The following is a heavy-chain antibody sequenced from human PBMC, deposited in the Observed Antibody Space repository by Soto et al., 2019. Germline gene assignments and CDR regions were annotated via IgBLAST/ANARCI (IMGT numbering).Heavy chain of an antibody. CDR2: INPNSGGT. CDR3: AREGRVRWLQFKWFDP. V-gene: IGHV1-2*02. J-gene: IGHJ5*02. CDR1: GYTFNGYY. D-gene: IGHD5-12*01. Sequence: QVQLVQSGAEVKKPGASLKVSCKASGYTFNGYYMHWVRQAPGQGLEWMGWINPNSGGTNYAQKFQGRVTMTRDTSISTAYMELSRLRSDDTAVYYCAREGRVRWLQFKWFDPWGQGTLVTVSS.